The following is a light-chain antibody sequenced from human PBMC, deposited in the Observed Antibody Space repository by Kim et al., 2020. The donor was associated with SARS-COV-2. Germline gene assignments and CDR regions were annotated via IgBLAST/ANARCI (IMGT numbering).Light chain of an antibody. CDR2: GAS. CDR1: QSVSNN. CDR3: QQYNNWPYT. J-gene: IGKJ2*01. Sequence: EKVMTQSPATLSVSPGERATLSCRASQSVSNNLAWYQQKPGQAPRLLIYGASTRATGIPARFSGSGSGTEFTLTISSLLSEDFAVYYCQQYNNWPYTFGQGTKLEI. V-gene: IGKV3-15*01.